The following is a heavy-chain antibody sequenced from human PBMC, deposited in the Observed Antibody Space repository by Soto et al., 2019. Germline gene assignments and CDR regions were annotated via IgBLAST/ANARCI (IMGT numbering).Heavy chain of an antibody. CDR1: GVSLSSSNW. J-gene: IGHJ4*01. CDR2: IFYSGST. V-gene: IGHV4-4*02. Sequence: SEPLSLTGAPSGVSLSSSNWWRWVRQPPGKALESLEEIFYSGSTKYNPSLNSRVTISADQSKNHLSLRLSSVTAADTAVYYCVHHGGDPYYHDFWGQGILVTVS. D-gene: IGHD4-17*01. CDR3: VHHGGDPYYHDF.